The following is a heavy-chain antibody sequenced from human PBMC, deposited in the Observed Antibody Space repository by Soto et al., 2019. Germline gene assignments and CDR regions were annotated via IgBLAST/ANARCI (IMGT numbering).Heavy chain of an antibody. Sequence: ASVKVSCKASGYTFTSYDINWVRQATGQGLEWMGWMNPNSGNTGYAQKFQGRVTMTRNTSISTAYMELSSLRSEDTAVYYCARTPSMRRYDFWSGCSLLFDYWGQGTLVTVSS. CDR3: ARTPSMRRYDFWSGCSLLFDY. D-gene: IGHD3-3*01. CDR1: GYTFTSYD. J-gene: IGHJ4*02. CDR2: MNPNSGNT. V-gene: IGHV1-8*01.